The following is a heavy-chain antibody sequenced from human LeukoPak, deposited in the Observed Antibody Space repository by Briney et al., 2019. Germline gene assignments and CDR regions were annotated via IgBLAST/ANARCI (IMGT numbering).Heavy chain of an antibody. V-gene: IGHV3-53*01. CDR2: LYSGGAT. J-gene: IGHJ4*02. CDR1: GFTVSSNY. D-gene: IGHD6-19*01. CDR3: TKLKGWYGEGFFDY. Sequence: GGSLRLSCAASGFTVSSNYMSWVRQPAGKGLEWVSVLYSGGATFYADSVKGRFTISRDTSKNTLYPQMNDLRADDTAVYYCTKLKGWYGEGFFDYWGQGTLVTVSS.